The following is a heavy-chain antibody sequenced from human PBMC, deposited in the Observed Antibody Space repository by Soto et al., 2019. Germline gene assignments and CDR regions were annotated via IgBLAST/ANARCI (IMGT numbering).Heavy chain of an antibody. CDR3: ATSASELLGYYYRMDV. J-gene: IGHJ6*02. CDR1: GYTLTELS. Sequence: ASVKVSCKVSGYTLTELSMHWVRQAPGKGLEWMGGFDPEDGETIYAQKFQGRVTMTEDTSTDTAYMELSSLRSEDTAVYYCATSASELLGYYYRMDVWGQATTVTVPS. D-gene: IGHD1-26*01. CDR2: FDPEDGET. V-gene: IGHV1-24*01.